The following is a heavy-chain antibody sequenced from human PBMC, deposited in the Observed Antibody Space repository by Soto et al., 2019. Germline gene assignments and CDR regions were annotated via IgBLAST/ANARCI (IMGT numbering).Heavy chain of an antibody. D-gene: IGHD6-19*01. CDR3: ARGGSTGWFYFDF. J-gene: IGHJ4*02. CDR2: TPGSGVSS. V-gene: IGHV3-23*01. Sequence: GCSMGIYCPASGYTCKSWAMKCDRQTPGKGLEWVASTPGSGVSSYYADSVKGRFTISRDNSKNTLYLDLNSLKAEDTAMYYCARGGSTGWFYFDFWGQGTQVTVSS. CDR1: GYTCKSWA.